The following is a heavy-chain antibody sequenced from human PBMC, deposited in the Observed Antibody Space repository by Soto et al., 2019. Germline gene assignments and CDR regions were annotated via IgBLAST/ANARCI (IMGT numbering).Heavy chain of an antibody. D-gene: IGHD3-3*01. V-gene: IGHV3-23*01. CDR1: GFNFANYA. J-gene: IGHJ5*02. CDR2: ISGSGGHI. Sequence: GGSMRLSCAASGFNFANYAMSWVRQNTGKGLEWVSSISGSGGHIYYTGSVKGRFTISRDNSKNTLYLQMNNLRAEDTALYYFAKGDNSVFWGRFNCFDPWGQGALVTVPS. CDR3: AKGDNSVFWGRFNCFDP.